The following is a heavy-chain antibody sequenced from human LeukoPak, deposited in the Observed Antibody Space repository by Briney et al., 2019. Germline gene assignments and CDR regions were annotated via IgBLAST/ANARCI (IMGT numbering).Heavy chain of an antibody. Sequence: SETLSLTCTVSGGSISSYYWSWIRQPPGKGLEWIGYTYYSGSTNYNPSLKSRVTISVDTSKNQFSLKLSSVTAADTAVYYCARESGGYDSSGYFDYWGQGTLVTVSS. CDR1: GGSISSYY. J-gene: IGHJ4*02. D-gene: IGHD3-22*01. CDR3: ARESGGYDSSGYFDY. CDR2: TYYSGST. V-gene: IGHV4-59*01.